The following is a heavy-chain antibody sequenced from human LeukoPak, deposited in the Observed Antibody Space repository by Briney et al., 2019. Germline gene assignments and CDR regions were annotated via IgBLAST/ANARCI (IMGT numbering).Heavy chain of an antibody. CDR3: ARVWYSSSWYYFDY. D-gene: IGHD6-13*01. J-gene: IGHJ4*02. V-gene: IGHV1-69*05. Sequence: ASVKASCKASGGTFSSYAISWVRQAPGQGLEWMGGIIPIFGTANYAQKFQGRVTITTDESTSTAYMELSSLRSEDTAVYYCARVWYSSSWYYFDYWGQGTLVTVSS. CDR2: IIPIFGTA. CDR1: GGTFSSYA.